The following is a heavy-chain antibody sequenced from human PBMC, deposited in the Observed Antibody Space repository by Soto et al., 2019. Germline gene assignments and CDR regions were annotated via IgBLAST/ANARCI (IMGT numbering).Heavy chain of an antibody. Sequence: QVQLQESGPGLVKPSQTLSLTCTVSGGSISSGGYYWSWIRQHPGKGLEWIGYIYYSGSTYYNPSLRSRVTIYLDWSKTPFSLKLSSVTSADTAVYYCSRDDHDSSGYYFQHWGQGTLVTVSS. CDR3: SRDDHDSSGYYFQH. CDR1: GGSISSGGYY. D-gene: IGHD3-22*01. V-gene: IGHV4-31*03. J-gene: IGHJ1*01. CDR2: IYYSGST.